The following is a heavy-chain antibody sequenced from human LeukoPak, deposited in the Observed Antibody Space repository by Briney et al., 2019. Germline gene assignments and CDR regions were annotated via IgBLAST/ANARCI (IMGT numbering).Heavy chain of an antibody. J-gene: IGHJ1*01. Sequence: GESLKISCKGSGYSFTNYWISWVRQTPGKGREWTGRIDPSDSYTNYSPSFQGHVTISADKSISTAYLQWTSLKASDTAMYYCARDGVWGTQYFQHWGQGILVTVSS. CDR1: GYSFTNYW. V-gene: IGHV5-10-1*01. CDR2: IDPSDSYT. D-gene: IGHD1-1*01. CDR3: ARDGVWGTQYFQH.